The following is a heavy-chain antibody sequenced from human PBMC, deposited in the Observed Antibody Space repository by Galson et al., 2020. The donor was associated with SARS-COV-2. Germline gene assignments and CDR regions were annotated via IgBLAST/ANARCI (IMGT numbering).Heavy chain of an antibody. D-gene: IGHD2-8*01. CDR3: ARDLLMVNPYYYYYGMDV. J-gene: IGHJ6*02. V-gene: IGHV3-30-3*01. CDR2: ISYDGSNK. Sequence: SLRLSCAASGFTFSSYAMHWVRQAPGKGLEWVAVISYDGSNKYYADSVKGRFTISRDNSKNTLYLQMNSLRAEDTAVYYCARDLLMVNPYYYYYGMDVWGQGTTVTVSS. CDR1: GFTFSSYA.